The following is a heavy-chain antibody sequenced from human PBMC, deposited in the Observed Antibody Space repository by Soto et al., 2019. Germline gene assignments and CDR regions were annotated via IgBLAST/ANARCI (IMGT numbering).Heavy chain of an antibody. CDR1: GFDFSSYW. J-gene: IGHJ5*02. V-gene: IGHV3-7*01. Sequence: GGSLRLSCVASGFDFSSYWMSWVRQAPGRGLEWVANVKPDASEKFYADFVKGRFTISRDNAKNSLYLQMNSLRVEDAALYYCAQIRRGPWGQGTLVTVSS. CDR3: AQIRRGP. CDR2: VKPDASEK.